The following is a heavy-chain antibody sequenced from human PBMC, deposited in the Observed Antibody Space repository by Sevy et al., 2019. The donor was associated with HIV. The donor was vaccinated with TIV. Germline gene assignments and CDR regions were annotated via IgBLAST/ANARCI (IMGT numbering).Heavy chain of an antibody. CDR3: ARDRLRYYGSGSYRYYYGMDV. Sequence: GGSLRLSCAASGFTFSSYGMHWVRQAPGKGLEWVAVIWYDGSNNYYADSVKGRFTISRDNSKNTLYLQMNSLRAEDTAVYYCARDRLRYYGSGSYRYYYGMDVWGQGTTVTVSS. CDR2: IWYDGSNN. CDR1: GFTFSSYG. V-gene: IGHV3-33*01. J-gene: IGHJ6*02. D-gene: IGHD3-10*01.